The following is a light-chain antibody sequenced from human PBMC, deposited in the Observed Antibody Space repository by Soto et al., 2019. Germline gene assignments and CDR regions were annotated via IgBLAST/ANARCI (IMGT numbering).Light chain of an antibody. CDR3: QQYNRYSSYT. Sequence: DSQMTQFPSTLSASIGDRVTITCRASQTVSSGMAWYQQNPGKAPKLMIYKASTLATGYPSRFSGSGSGTDFTLTISSLQPDDFATYYCQQYNRYSSYTVGQGTRLEIK. CDR1: QTVSSG. J-gene: IGKJ2*01. V-gene: IGKV1-5*03. CDR2: KAS.